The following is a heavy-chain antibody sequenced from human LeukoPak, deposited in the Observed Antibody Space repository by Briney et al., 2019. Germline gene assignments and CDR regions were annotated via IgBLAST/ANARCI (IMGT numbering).Heavy chain of an antibody. V-gene: IGHV3-66*01. Sequence: GGSLRLSCAASGFTVSSNYMSWVRQAPGKGLGRVSVIYSGGSTYYADSVKGRFTISRDNSKNTLYLQMNSLRAEDTAMYYCARDPGSSSWYDYYYGMDVWSQGTTVTVSS. J-gene: IGHJ6*02. CDR3: ARDPGSSSWYDYYYGMDV. CDR2: IYSGGST. D-gene: IGHD6-13*01. CDR1: GFTVSSNY.